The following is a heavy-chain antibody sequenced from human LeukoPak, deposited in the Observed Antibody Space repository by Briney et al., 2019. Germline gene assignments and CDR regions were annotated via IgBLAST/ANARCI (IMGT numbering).Heavy chain of an antibody. V-gene: IGHV3-21*01. CDR2: ISSSSGYI. CDR3: ARGAIPAVLYYFDY. CDR1: GFTFSSYS. Sequence: GGSLRLSCAASGFTFSSYSMNWVRQAPGKGLEWVSSISSSSGYIYYADSVKGRFTISRDNSKNTLYLQINNLRAEDTAVYYCARGAIPAVLYYFDYWGQGSLVTVSS. D-gene: IGHD1-14*01. J-gene: IGHJ4*02.